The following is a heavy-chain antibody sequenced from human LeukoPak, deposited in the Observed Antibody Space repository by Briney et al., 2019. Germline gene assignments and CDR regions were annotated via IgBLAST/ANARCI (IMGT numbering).Heavy chain of an antibody. V-gene: IGHV3-7*01. CDR2: IKQDGSEK. CDR1: GFTFSIYW. Sequence: PGGSLRLSCAASGFTFSIYWMNWVRQAPGKGLEWVANIKQDGSEKYYVDSVKGRFTISRDNAKNSLYLQMNSLRAEDTAVYYCARVGRDILTGYYYYYYYGMDVWGQGTTVTVSS. D-gene: IGHD3-9*01. J-gene: IGHJ6*02. CDR3: ARVGRDILTGYYYYYYYGMDV.